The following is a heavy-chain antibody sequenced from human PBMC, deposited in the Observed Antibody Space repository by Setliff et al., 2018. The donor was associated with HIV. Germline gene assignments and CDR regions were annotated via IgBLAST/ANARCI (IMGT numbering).Heavy chain of an antibody. J-gene: IGHJ6*03. V-gene: IGHV4-34*01. CDR3: ARGPPAEDYYYYMDV. CDR1: GGSFSVYY. Sequence: PSETRSLTCAVYGGSFSVYYWSWIRQAPGKGLEWIGEINHSGRTNYNPSLKSRVTISVDTSKNQFSLTLSSLTAADTAVYYCARGPPAEDYYYYMDVWGEGTTVTVSS. CDR2: INHSGRT.